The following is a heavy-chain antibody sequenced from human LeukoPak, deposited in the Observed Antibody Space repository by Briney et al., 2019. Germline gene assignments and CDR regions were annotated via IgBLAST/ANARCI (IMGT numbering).Heavy chain of an antibody. Sequence: GGSLRLSCAASGFTFSDHYMTWIRQAPGRGLEWVSYIGSSGTSIYYADSVKGRFTISRDNANNSLYLEMSSLRADDSAVYYCARADSTDGFDVWGQGTMVTVSS. CDR2: IGSSGTSI. J-gene: IGHJ3*01. V-gene: IGHV3-11*04. CDR3: ARADSTDGFDV. D-gene: IGHD2-15*01. CDR1: GFTFSDHY.